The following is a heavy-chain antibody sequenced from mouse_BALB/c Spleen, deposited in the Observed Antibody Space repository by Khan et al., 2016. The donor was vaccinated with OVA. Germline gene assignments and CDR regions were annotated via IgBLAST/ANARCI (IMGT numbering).Heavy chain of an antibody. CDR1: GYSITSDFA. D-gene: IGHD2-13*01. CDR3: ARSLYYSDTYAMDY. J-gene: IGHJ4*01. Sequence: EVQLQESGPGLVKPSQSLSLTCTVTGYSITSDFAWNWIRQFPGNKVEWMGYISSTGSTSYSPSLKSRISITRDPSKNQFFLHLNSVTTEDTAAYYCARSLYYSDTYAMDYWGQGTSVTVSS. CDR2: ISSTGST. V-gene: IGHV3-2*02.